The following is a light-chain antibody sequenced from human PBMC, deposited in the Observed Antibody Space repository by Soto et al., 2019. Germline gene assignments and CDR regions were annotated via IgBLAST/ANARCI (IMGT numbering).Light chain of an antibody. Sequence: DIQLTQSPSTLSTSVGDRVTISCRASQSISSWLAWYQQKPGKAPKLLISKASNLESGVPSRFTGSGSGTDFTLTISSLQPDDFATYYCQQYKSHWTFGQGTKVEIK. J-gene: IGKJ1*01. CDR1: QSISSW. CDR3: QQYKSHWT. CDR2: KAS. V-gene: IGKV1-5*03.